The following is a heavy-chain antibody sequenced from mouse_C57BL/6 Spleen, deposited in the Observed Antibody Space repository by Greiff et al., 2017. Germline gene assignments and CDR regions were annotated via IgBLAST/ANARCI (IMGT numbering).Heavy chain of an antibody. V-gene: IGHV1-72*01. D-gene: IGHD2-3*01. J-gene: IGHJ4*01. CDR3: ARGDRLLPYYAMDY. Sequence: VQLQQPGAELVKPGASVKLSCKASGYTFTSYWMHWVKQRPGRGLEWIGRIDPNSGGTKYNEKLKSKATLTVDKPASTAYMQLSSRTSEDSAVYYCARGDRLLPYYAMDYWGQGTSVTVSS. CDR2: IDPNSGGT. CDR1: GYTFTSYW.